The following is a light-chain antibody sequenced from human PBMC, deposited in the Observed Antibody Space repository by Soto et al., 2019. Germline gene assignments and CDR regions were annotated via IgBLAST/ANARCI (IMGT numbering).Light chain of an antibody. CDR3: QQLNTYPFI. J-gene: IGKJ5*01. V-gene: IGKV1-9*01. CDR2: AAS. CDR1: QGIDTY. Sequence: DIQLTQFPSFLSASVGDRVTITCRASQGIDTYLAWYQQKPGKAPKLLIYAASFLQSGVPSRFSGSGSGTEFTLTISSLQPEDFAAYYCQQLNTYPFIFGQGTRLEIK.